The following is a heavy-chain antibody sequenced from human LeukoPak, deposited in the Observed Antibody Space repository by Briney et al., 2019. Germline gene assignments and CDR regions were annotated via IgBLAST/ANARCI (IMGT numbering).Heavy chain of an antibody. Sequence: GGSLRLSCTASGFTFGDYAMSWVRQAPGKGLEWVSVIYSGGSTYYADSVKGRFTISRDNSKNTLYLQMNSLRAEDTAVYYCARGYMVRGPYGMDVWGQGTTVTVSS. J-gene: IGHJ6*02. CDR2: IYSGGST. CDR1: GFTFGDYA. CDR3: ARGYMVRGPYGMDV. V-gene: IGHV3-66*01. D-gene: IGHD3-10*01.